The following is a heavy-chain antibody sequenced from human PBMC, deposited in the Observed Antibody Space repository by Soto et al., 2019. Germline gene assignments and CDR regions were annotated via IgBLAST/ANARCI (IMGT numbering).Heavy chain of an antibody. D-gene: IGHD2-15*01. CDR2: INTNSGGT. V-gene: IGHV1-2*04. Sequence: DSVKVSCKASGYTVTGYYMHWVRQAPGQGLEWMGWINTNSGGTNYAQKFQGWVTMTRDTSISTAYMELSRLRSDDTAVYYCAREDCSGGSCYSVFDYWGQGTLVTVPQ. CDR3: AREDCSGGSCYSVFDY. CDR1: GYTVTGYY. J-gene: IGHJ4*02.